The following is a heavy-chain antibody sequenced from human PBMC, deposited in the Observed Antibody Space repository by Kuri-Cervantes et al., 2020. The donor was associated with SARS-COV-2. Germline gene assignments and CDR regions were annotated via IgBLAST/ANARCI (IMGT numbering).Heavy chain of an antibody. D-gene: IGHD1-14*01. CDR3: ARDHRGKNWNHRTFWYFDL. V-gene: IGHV4-59*01. CDR2: IYYSGST. Sequence: SETPSLTCTVSGGSISSYYWSWIRQPPGKGLEWIGYIYYSGSTNYNPSLKSRVTISVDTSKNQFSLKLSSVTAADTAVYYCARDHRGKNWNHRTFWYFDLWGRGTLVTVSS. CDR1: GGSISSYY. J-gene: IGHJ2*01.